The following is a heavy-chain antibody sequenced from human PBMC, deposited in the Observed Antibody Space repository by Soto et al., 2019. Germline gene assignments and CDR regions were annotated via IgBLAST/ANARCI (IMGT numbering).Heavy chain of an antibody. CDR2: IGNDGKRK. V-gene: IGHV3-30*18. Sequence: PGGSLRLSCTASVFTFSNFGFHWIRQAPGKGLECGAAIGNDGKRKSYADSVKGRFTISRVTSENTVFLQMNSLTLDDTALYYCAKEGGLLIPPDSSASPLDYWGQGT. J-gene: IGHJ4*02. D-gene: IGHD3-22*01. CDR1: VFTFSNFG. CDR3: AKEGGLLIPPDSSASPLDY.